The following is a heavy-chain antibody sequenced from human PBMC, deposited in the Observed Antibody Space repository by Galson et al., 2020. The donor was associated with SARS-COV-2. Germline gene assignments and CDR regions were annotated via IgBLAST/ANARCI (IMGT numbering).Heavy chain of an antibody. CDR2: IYYSGST. CDR3: ASIDATSFAFDI. J-gene: IGHJ3*02. D-gene: IGHD2-15*01. Sequence: SETLSLTCTLSGGSLSSCDDYWSWILQPPGKGPECTRYIYYSGSTYYNPTLKSRVTISVDTSKNQFSLKLSSVTAADTAVYYRASIDATSFAFDIWGQGTMVTVSS. V-gene: IGHV4-30-4*01. CDR1: GGSLSSCDDY.